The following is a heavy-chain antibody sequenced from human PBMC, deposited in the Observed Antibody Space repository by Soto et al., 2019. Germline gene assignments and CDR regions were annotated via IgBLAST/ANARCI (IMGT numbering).Heavy chain of an antibody. D-gene: IGHD3-10*01. CDR2: IYTSGST. J-gene: IGHJ6*02. CDR1: GGSISSYY. Sequence: SETLSLTCTVSGGSISSYYWSWIRQPAGKGLEWIGRIYTSGSTNYNPSLKSRVTMSVDTSKNQFSLKLSSVTAADTAVYYCARVPTSGRDYYYYGMDVWGQGATVTVSS. V-gene: IGHV4-4*07. CDR3: ARVPTSGRDYYYYGMDV.